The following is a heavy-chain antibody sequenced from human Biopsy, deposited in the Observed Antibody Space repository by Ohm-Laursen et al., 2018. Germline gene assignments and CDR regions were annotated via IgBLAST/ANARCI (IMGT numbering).Heavy chain of an antibody. CDR2: ISDYNGNT. CDR3: ARVTLPLYLDY. J-gene: IGHJ4*02. Sequence: ASVKVSCKASGYSFTSYGISWVRQAPGEGLEWMGRISDYNGNTNYAQKFQGRVTMTADTSTSTVYMEVRGLRSDDTAVYYCARVTLPLYLDYWGQGTRVSVSS. D-gene: IGHD5/OR15-5a*01. CDR1: GYSFTSYG. V-gene: IGHV1-18*01.